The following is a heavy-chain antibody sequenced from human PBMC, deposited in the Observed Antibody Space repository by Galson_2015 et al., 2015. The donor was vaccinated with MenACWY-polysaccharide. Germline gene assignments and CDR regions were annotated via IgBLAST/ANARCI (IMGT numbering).Heavy chain of an antibody. CDR1: GFTFGDHY. Sequence: SLRLSCAASGFTFGDHYMDWVRQAPGKGLEWVGRIRNKANGYTTEYAASVKDRFTISRADSKNSLYLQMNSLKAEDTAVYYCSRVASGYEVWFFDLWGRGTLVTVSS. CDR3: SRVASGYEVWFFDL. J-gene: IGHJ2*01. V-gene: IGHV3-72*01. CDR2: IRNKANGYTT. D-gene: IGHD5-12*01.